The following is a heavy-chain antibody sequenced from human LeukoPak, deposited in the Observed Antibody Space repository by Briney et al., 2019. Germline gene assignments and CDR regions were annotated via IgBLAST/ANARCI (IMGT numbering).Heavy chain of an antibody. V-gene: IGHV3-21*01. CDR3: ARVRYYGSGSYLDY. CDR2: IRSSSSYI. Sequence: GGSLRLSCAASGFTFSSYSMNWVRQAPGKGLEWVSSIRSSSSYIYYADSVKGRFTISRDNAKNSLYLQMNSLRAEDTAVYYCARVRYYGSGSYLDYWGQGTLVTVSS. J-gene: IGHJ4*02. D-gene: IGHD3-10*01. CDR1: GFTFSSYS.